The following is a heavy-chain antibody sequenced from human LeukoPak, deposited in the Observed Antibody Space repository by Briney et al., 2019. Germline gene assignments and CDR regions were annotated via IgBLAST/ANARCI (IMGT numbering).Heavy chain of an antibody. CDR1: GFTFSSYW. D-gene: IGHD3-10*01. CDR2: IKQDGSEK. CDR3: ASCRGSRSPWDPFDY. J-gene: IGHJ4*02. V-gene: IGHV3-7*01. Sequence: GGSLRLSCAASGFTFSSYWMSWVRQAPGKGLEWVANIKQDGSEKYYVDSVKGRFTISRDNARNSLYLQMNSLRAEDTAVYYCASCRGSRSPWDPFDYWGQGTLVTVSS.